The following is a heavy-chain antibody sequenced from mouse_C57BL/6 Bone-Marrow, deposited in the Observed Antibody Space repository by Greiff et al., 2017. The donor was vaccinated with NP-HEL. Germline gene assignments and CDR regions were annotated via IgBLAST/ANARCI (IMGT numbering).Heavy chain of an antibody. D-gene: IGHD1-1*01. CDR1: GYSFPEYS. CDR3: AKHEVGLLPCGY. V-gene: IGHV1-62-2*01. J-gene: IGHJ3*01. Sequence: VQLQQSGAELVKPGASVQLSCKASGYSFPEYSIYCVKPRPGQGLAWIGWFFPGSGSLKYHEKFKDKATLTADTSSSTVYMELSSLSPSDSAVYISAKHEVGLLPCGYWDQGTLVTGSA. CDR2: FFPGSGSL.